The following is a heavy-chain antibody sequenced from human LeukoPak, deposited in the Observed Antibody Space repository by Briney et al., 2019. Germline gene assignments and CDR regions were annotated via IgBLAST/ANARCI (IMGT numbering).Heavy chain of an antibody. V-gene: IGHV4-4*02. Sequence: PSGTLSLTCAVSGGSISSSNWWSWVRQPPGKGLEWIGEIYHSGSTNYNPSLKSRVTISVDKSKNQFSLKLSSVTAADTAVYYCASAGYSSGWYDTDRKGDYFDYWGQGTLVTVSS. CDR1: GGSISSSNW. D-gene: IGHD6-19*01. J-gene: IGHJ4*02. CDR2: IYHSGST. CDR3: ASAGYSSGWYDTDRKGDYFDY.